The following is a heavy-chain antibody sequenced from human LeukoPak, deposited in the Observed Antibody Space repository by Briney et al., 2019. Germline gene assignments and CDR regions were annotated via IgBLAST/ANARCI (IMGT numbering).Heavy chain of an antibody. V-gene: IGHV3-23*01. CDR1: GFTFSSYA. CDR2: ISGSGGSI. Sequence: GGSLRLSCAASGFTFSSYAMSWVRQAPGKGLEWVSAISGSGGSIYYADSVKGRFTISRDNSKNTLYLQMNSLRAEDTAVYYCARDSCSSTSCHLFDYWGQGTLVTVSS. J-gene: IGHJ4*02. CDR3: ARDSCSSTSCHLFDY. D-gene: IGHD2-2*01.